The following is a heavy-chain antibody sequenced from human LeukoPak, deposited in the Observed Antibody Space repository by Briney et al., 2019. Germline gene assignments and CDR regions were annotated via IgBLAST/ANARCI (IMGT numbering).Heavy chain of an antibody. J-gene: IGHJ4*02. CDR3: ATGVLVDY. Sequence: VGSLRLYCAASGFTFSSYAMSWVRQAPGKGLEWVSAISGSGGSTYYADSVKGRFTISRDNAKNSLYLQMNSLRAEDTAVYYCATGVLVDYWGQGTLVTVSS. V-gene: IGHV3-23*01. CDR1: GFTFSSYA. CDR2: ISGSGGST.